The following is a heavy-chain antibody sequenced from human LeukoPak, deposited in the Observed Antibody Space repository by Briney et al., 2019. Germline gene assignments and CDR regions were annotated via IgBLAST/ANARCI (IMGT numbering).Heavy chain of an antibody. V-gene: IGHV3-64*01. J-gene: IGHJ6*02. CDR2: ISSNGGST. CDR3: ARGSGWSSYYGMDV. CDR1: GFTFSSYT. D-gene: IGHD6-19*01. Sequence: GGSLRLSCAASGFTFSSYTMHWVRQAPGQGLEYVSAISSNGGSTYYANSVKGRFTISRDNSKNTLYLQMGSLRAEDMAVYYCARGSGWSSYYGMDVWGQGTTVTVSS.